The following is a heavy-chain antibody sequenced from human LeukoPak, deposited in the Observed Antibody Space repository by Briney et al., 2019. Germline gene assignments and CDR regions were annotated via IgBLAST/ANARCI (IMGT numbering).Heavy chain of an antibody. D-gene: IGHD1-20*01. Sequence: ASVKVSCKASGYTFTSYGISWVRQAPGQGLEWMGWISAYNGNTNYAQKLQGRVTMTTDTSTSTAYMELRSLRSEDTAVYYCARAPGNRRITGTVHFQHWGQGTLVTVSS. CDR1: GYTFTSYG. CDR2: ISAYNGNT. J-gene: IGHJ1*01. CDR3: ARAPGNRRITGTVHFQH. V-gene: IGHV1-18*01.